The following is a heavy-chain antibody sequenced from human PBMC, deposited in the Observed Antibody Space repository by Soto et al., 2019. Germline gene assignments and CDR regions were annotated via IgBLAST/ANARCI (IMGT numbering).Heavy chain of an antibody. D-gene: IGHD3-3*01. CDR1: GFTFSSYG. CDR2: IWYDGSNK. V-gene: IGHV3-33*01. Sequence: QVQLVESGGGVVQPGRSLRLSCAASGFTFSSYGMHWVRQAPGKGLEWVAVIWYDGSNKYYADSVKGQFTISRDNSKNTLYLQMNSLRAEDTAVYYCARDGRYDDFWSGYYTYMDGWGKGTTVTNSS. CDR3: ARDGRYDDFWSGYYTYMDG. J-gene: IGHJ6*03.